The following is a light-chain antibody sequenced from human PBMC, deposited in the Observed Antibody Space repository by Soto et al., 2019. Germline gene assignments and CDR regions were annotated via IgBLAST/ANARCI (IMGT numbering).Light chain of an antibody. CDR1: SSDVGAYNY. Sequence: QSALTQPASVSGSPGQSITISCTGSSSDVGAYNYVSWYQQHPGKAPRLMIYEVTNRPSGVSNRFSGSKSGNTASLTISGRRAEYEADYYCSLYTSGSTLVVFGGGTKLTVL. CDR2: EVT. CDR3: SLYTSGSTLVV. J-gene: IGLJ2*01. V-gene: IGLV2-14*01.